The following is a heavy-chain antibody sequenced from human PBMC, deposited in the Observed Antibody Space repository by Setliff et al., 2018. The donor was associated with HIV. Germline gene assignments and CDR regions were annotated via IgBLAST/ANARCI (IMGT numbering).Heavy chain of an antibody. J-gene: IGHJ5*01. CDR3: ARSIVVVVAATPLGWFDS. CDR2: IYHSENP. Sequence: SETLSLTCTVSGGSISSGYYWDWIRQPPGKGLEWIGSIYHSENPYSNPSLKSRVTISVNTSKNQFSLKLSSATAADTAVYYCARSIVVVVAATPLGWFDSWGQGTLVTVSS. D-gene: IGHD2-15*01. CDR1: GGSISSGYY. V-gene: IGHV4-38-2*02.